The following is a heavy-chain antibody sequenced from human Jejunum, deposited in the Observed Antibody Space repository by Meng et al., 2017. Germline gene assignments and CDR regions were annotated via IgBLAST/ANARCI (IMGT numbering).Heavy chain of an antibody. Sequence: QVQVQQWGSGLLKPSETLSLTCAFQGGSFSTYDWSWIRQPPGKGLEWLGQIHHSGSINDNPSLKGRVTMSVDTSRSQISLKLNSVTAADTAVYYCRLAYCVSACGDYWGQGTLVTVSS. CDR2: IHHSGSI. D-gene: IGHD2-21*02. J-gene: IGHJ4*02. CDR1: GGSFSTYD. CDR3: RLAYCVSACGDY. V-gene: IGHV4-34*01.